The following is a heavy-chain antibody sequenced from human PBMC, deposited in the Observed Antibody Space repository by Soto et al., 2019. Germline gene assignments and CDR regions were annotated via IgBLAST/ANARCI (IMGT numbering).Heavy chain of an antibody. Sequence: GGSLRLSCAASGFTFSSYAMSWVRQAPGKWLEWVSAISGSGGSTYYADSVKGLFTISRNNSKNTLYLLMNSLRAEDTAVYYCAKGVSSGWYSDHAFDIWGQGXMVTV. D-gene: IGHD6-19*01. V-gene: IGHV3-23*01. J-gene: IGHJ3*02. CDR1: GFTFSSYA. CDR2: ISGSGGST. CDR3: AKGVSSGWYSDHAFDI.